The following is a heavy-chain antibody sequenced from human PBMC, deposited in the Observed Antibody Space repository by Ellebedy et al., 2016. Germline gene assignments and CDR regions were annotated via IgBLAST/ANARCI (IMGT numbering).Heavy chain of an antibody. D-gene: IGHD5-18*01. Sequence: ASVKVSXXASGYTFTSYDINWVRQATGQGLEWMGWMNPNSGNTGYAQKFQGRVTITADESTSTAYMELSSLRSEDTAVYYCARAWDLDTAMVPVGYYYYMDVWGKGTTVTVSS. V-gene: IGHV1-8*01. CDR1: GYTFTSYD. CDR3: ARAWDLDTAMVPVGYYYYMDV. J-gene: IGHJ6*03. CDR2: MNPNSGNT.